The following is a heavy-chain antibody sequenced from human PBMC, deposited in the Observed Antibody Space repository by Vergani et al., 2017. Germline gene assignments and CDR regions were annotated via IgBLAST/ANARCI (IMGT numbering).Heavy chain of an antibody. J-gene: IGHJ4*02. D-gene: IGHD6-6*01. V-gene: IGHV4-61*01. CDR1: GGSVSSGSYY. CDR3: ARGSIAARPVPFDY. Sequence: QVQLHESGPGLVKPSETLSLTCTFSGGSVSSGSYYWSWIRQPAGKGLEWIGYIYYSGSTNYNPSLKSRVTISVDTSKNQFSLKLGSVTAADTAVYYCARGSIAARPVPFDYWGQGTLVTVSS. CDR2: IYYSGST.